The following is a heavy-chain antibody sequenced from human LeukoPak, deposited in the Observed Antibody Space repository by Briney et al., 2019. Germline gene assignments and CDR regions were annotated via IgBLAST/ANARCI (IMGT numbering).Heavy chain of an antibody. CDR3: AAVVAGTYYYYGMDA. Sequence: GGSLRLSCGASGFSVSSSYMSWVRQAPGEGLEWVSVLYSGGNTYYADSVKGRFTISRDNSKNTLFLQMNSLRAEDTAVYYCAAVVAGTYYYYGMDAWGQGTTVTVSS. D-gene: IGHD2-15*01. CDR2: LYSGGNT. V-gene: IGHV3-53*01. J-gene: IGHJ6*02. CDR1: GFSVSSSY.